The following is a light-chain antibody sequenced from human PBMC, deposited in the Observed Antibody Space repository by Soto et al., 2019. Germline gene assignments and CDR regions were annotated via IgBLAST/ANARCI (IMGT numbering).Light chain of an antibody. CDR3: QQYNSWPLT. CDR2: GVS. J-gene: IGKJ4*01. Sequence: ERVMTQSPATLSVSPGQRATLSCRASESVNTNLAWYQQKPGQAPRLLIYGVSTRATGIPARFSGSGSGTEFTLTISSLESEDFAVYYCQQYNSWPLTFGGGTKVEI. V-gene: IGKV3-15*01. CDR1: ESVNTN.